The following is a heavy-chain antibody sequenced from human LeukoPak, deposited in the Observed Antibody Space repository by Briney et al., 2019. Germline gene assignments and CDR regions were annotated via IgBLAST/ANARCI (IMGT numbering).Heavy chain of an antibody. V-gene: IGHV1-18*01. D-gene: IGHD6-19*01. J-gene: IGHJ4*02. CDR1: GGTFSSYA. CDR3: ARFRMQWRGIDY. CDR2: VSAYNGNT. Sequence: GASVKVSCKASGGTFSSYAISWVRQAPGQGLEWMGWVSAYNGNTNYAQKLQGRVTMTTDTSTSTAYMELRSLRSDDTAVYYCARFRMQWRGIDYWGQGTLVTVSS.